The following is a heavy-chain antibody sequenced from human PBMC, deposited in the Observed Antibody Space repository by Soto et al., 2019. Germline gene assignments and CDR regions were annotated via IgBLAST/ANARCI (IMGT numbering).Heavy chain of an antibody. J-gene: IGHJ4*02. D-gene: IGHD3-10*01. Sequence: SETRSLTCAVSGYSISSSNWWGWIRQPPGKGLEWIGYIYYSGSTYYNPSLKSGVTMSVDTSKNQFSLKLSSVTAVVTAVYYCARSYDSGYYFDYWGQGTLVTVSS. V-gene: IGHV4-28*01. CDR1: GYSISSSNW. CDR3: ARSYDSGYYFDY. CDR2: IYYSGST.